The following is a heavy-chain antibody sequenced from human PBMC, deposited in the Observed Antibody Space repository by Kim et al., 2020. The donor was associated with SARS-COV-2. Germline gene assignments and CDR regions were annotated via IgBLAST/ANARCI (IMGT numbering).Heavy chain of an antibody. D-gene: IGHD6-13*01. CDR3: ARPGELWYRDPFDL. Sequence: GESLKISCQGSGYNFTSFWIGWVRQKPGKGLEWMGIIYPGDSDTKYSPSFQGQVTISVDKSIDTAYLQWSSLKASDTAMYYCARPGELWYRDPFDLWGQGTMVTVSS. V-gene: IGHV5-51*01. CDR1: GYNFTSFW. J-gene: IGHJ3*01. CDR2: IYPGDSDT.